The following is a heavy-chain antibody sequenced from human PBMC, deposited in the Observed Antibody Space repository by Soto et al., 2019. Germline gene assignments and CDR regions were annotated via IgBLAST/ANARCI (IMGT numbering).Heavy chain of an antibody. V-gene: IGHV4-39*07. CDR3: ARGQGVVVPAVRFDP. J-gene: IGHJ5*02. CDR1: GASMTSGGYY. D-gene: IGHD2-2*01. Sequence: SETLSLTCTVSGASMTSGGYYWGWIRQPPGKGLEWIGEINHSGSTNYNPSLKSRVTISVDTSKNQFSLKLSSVTAADTAVYYCARGQGVVVPAVRFDPWGQGTLVTVSS. CDR2: INHSGST.